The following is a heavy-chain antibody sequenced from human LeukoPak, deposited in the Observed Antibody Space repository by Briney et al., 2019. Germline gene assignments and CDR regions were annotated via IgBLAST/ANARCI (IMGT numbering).Heavy chain of an antibody. D-gene: IGHD6-13*01. CDR2: IYYSGST. J-gene: IGHJ4*02. CDR3: ARKASSSWEIDY. CDR1: GGSISSGGYS. V-gene: IGHV4-31*11. Sequence: SQTLSLTCAVSGGSISSGGYSWSWIRQPPGKGLEWIGYIYYSGSTYYNPSLKSRVTISVDTSKNQFSLKLSSVTAADTAVYYCARKASSSWEIDYWGQGTLVTVSS.